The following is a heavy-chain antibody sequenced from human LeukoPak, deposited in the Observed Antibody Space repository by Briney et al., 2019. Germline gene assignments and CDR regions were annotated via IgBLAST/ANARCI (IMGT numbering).Heavy chain of an antibody. CDR1: GFTFSVYS. D-gene: IGHD2-21*02. Sequence: GGSMRLSCAASGFTFSVYSMNWIRQAPGKGLEWVSSISSSSSYIYYADSVKGRFTTSRDNAKNSLYLQMNSLRAEDTAVYYCARGDPPPHWGQGTLVTVSS. V-gene: IGHV3-21*01. J-gene: IGHJ4*02. CDR2: ISSSSSYI. CDR3: ARGDPPPH.